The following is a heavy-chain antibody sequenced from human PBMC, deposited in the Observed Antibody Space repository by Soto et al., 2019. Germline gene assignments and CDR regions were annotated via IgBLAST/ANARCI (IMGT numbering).Heavy chain of an antibody. CDR3: ATYDSSNRGMDV. J-gene: IGHJ6*02. CDR1: GYTLTELS. D-gene: IGHD3-22*01. V-gene: IGHV1-24*01. CDR2: FDPEDGET. Sequence: ASVKVSCKVSGYTLTELSMHWVRQAPGKGLEWMGGFDPEDGETIYAQKFQGRVTMTEDTSTDTAYMELSSLRSEDTAVYYCATYDSSNRGMDVWGQGTTVTVSS.